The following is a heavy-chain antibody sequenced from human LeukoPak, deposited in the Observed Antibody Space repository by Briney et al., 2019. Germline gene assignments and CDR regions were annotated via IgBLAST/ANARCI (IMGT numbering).Heavy chain of an antibody. Sequence: SVTVSCKASGRTFSSYTISWVRQAPGQGLEWMGRIIPILGIANYAQKFQGRVTSTADKSKSTACIELSSLKSEDTAVYYCARVDTECDTWGQGTLVTVSS. CDR3: ARVDTECDT. D-gene: IGHD2-8*02. CDR2: IIPILGIA. J-gene: IGHJ5*02. V-gene: IGHV1-69*02. CDR1: GRTFSSYT.